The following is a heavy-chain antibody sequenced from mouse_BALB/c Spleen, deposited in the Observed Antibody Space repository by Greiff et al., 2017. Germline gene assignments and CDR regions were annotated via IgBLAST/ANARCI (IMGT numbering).Heavy chain of an antibody. V-gene: IGHV5-6-4*01. J-gene: IGHJ3*01. CDR3: TRDYDGYPFAY. CDR2: ISSGGSYT. CDR1: GFTFSSYT. D-gene: IGHD2-3*01. Sequence: EVNVVESGGGLVKPGGSLKLSCAASGFTFSSYTMSWVRQTPEKRLEWVATISSGGSYTYYPDSVKGRFTISRDNAKNTLYLQMSSLKSEDTAVYYCTRDYDGYPFAYWGQGTLVTVSA.